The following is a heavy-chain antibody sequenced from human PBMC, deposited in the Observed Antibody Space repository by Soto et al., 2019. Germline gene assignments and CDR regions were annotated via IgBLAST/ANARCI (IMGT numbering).Heavy chain of an antibody. CDR2: IYYSGST. D-gene: IGHD3-10*01. CDR3: ASEPRVNYYYYGMDV. CDR1: GGSISSGGYY. V-gene: IGHV4-31*03. J-gene: IGHJ6*02. Sequence: PPETLSLTCTVSGGSISSGGYYWSWIRQHQGKGLEWIGYIYYSGSTYYNPSLKSRVTISVDTSKNQFSLKLSSVTAADTAVYYCASEPRVNYYYYGMDVWGQGTTVTV.